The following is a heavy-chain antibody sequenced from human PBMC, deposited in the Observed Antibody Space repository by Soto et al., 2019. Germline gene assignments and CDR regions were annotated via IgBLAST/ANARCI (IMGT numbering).Heavy chain of an antibody. CDR3: GTDFSPSSEVDY. CDR2: IKSKYDGGTT. J-gene: IGHJ4*02. V-gene: IGHV3-15*01. Sequence: GGSLRLSCAASGFTFSNAWMSWVRQAPGKGLEWVGRIKSKYDGGTTDYAAPVKGRFTISRDDSKTTLYLQMNSLKTEDTAVYYCGTDFSPSSEVDYWGQGTLVTVSS. CDR1: GFTFSNAW.